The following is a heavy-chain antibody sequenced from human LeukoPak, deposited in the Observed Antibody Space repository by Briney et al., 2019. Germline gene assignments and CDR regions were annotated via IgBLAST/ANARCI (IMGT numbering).Heavy chain of an antibody. CDR1: GFTFSSYS. CDR2: ISTSSGTI. Sequence: PGGSLRLSCAASGFTFSSYSMNWVRQAPAKGREWGSYISTSSGTIYYADSVRGRFTISRDNAKNSMYLQMNSLRDEDTAVYYCARTLTGMAVAGPKGFDYWGQGSLVTVSS. CDR3: ARTLTGMAVAGPKGFDY. V-gene: IGHV3-48*02. J-gene: IGHJ4*02. D-gene: IGHD6-19*01.